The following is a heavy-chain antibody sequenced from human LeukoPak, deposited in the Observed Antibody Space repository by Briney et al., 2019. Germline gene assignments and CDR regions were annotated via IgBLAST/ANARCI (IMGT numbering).Heavy chain of an antibody. Sequence: SETLSLTCAVYGGSFSGYYWSWIRQPPGKGLEWIGEINHSGSTNYNPSLESRVTISVDKSENHISLKLTSVTAADTAVYYCAREGGPYRPLDYSGQGTLVTVSS. V-gene: IGHV4-34*01. J-gene: IGHJ4*02. CDR2: INHSGST. CDR1: GGSFSGYY. CDR3: AREGGPYRPLDY.